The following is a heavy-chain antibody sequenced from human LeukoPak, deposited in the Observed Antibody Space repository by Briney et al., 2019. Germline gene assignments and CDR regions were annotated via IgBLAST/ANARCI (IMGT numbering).Heavy chain of an antibody. J-gene: IGHJ4*02. CDR1: GYTXTSXG. V-gene: IGHV1-18*01. Sequence: ASVKVSCKASGYTXTSXGISWVRQAPGXXXXXXGWISAYNGNTNYAQKLQGRVTMTTDTSTSTAYMELRSLRSDDTAVYYCARGSRYSSSWDIDYWGQGTLVTVSS. D-gene: IGHD6-13*01. CDR2: ISAYNGNT. CDR3: ARGSRYSSSWDIDY.